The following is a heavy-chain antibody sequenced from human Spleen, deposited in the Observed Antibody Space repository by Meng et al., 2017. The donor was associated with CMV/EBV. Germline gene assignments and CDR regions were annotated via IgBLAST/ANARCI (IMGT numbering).Heavy chain of an antibody. Sequence: SCAASGFTFSSYSMNWVRQAPGKGLEWVSSISSSRSYIYYADSVKGRFTIARDNAKNSLNLQMNSLRAEDTAVYYCARGNSYAHIFDYWGQGTLVTVSS. V-gene: IGHV3-21*01. CDR3: ARGNSYAHIFDY. CDR1: GFTFSSYS. D-gene: IGHD5-18*01. J-gene: IGHJ4*02. CDR2: ISSSRSYI.